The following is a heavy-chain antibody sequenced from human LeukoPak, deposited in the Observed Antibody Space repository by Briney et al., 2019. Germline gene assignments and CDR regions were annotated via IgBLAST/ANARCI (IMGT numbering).Heavy chain of an antibody. Sequence: PSETLSLTCTVSGGSFSSYYWTWIRQPAGKGLEWIGRIYTSGSTNYNPSLTSRVTMSVDTSKNQFSLKLSSVTAADTAVYYCARDMRGYNWFDPWGQGTLVTVSS. V-gene: IGHV4-4*07. CDR2: IYTSGST. J-gene: IGHJ5*02. D-gene: IGHD2-2*01. CDR1: GGSFSSYY. CDR3: ARDMRGYNWFDP.